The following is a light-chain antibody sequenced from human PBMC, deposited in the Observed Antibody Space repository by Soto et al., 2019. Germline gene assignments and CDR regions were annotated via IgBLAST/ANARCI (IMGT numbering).Light chain of an antibody. J-gene: IGKJ1*01. V-gene: IGKV1-6*01. Sequence: IQMTQSPSSLSASVGDRVTITCRASQGIRSDLAWYQQKPGQVPKLLIYAASRLQSGVPSRFSGSGYGTDFTLTISSLQPEDFATYYCLQDYNFPWAFGQGTKVEIK. CDR1: QGIRSD. CDR3: LQDYNFPWA. CDR2: AAS.